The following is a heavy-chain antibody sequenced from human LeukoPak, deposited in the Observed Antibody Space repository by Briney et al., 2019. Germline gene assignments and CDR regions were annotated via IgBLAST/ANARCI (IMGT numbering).Heavy chain of an antibody. CDR2: ISSSSSYI. CDR3: ARDVRRDSSGVIQH. Sequence: PGGSLRLSCAASGFTFSSYSMNWVRQAPGKGLEWVSSISSSSSYIYYADSVKGRFTISRDNAKNSLYLQMNSLRAEDTAVYYCARDVRRDSSGVIQHWGQGTLVTVSS. CDR1: GFTFSSYS. V-gene: IGHV3-21*01. D-gene: IGHD3-22*01. J-gene: IGHJ1*01.